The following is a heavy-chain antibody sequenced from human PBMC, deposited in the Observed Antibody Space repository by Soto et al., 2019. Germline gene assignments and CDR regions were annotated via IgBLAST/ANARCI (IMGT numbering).Heavy chain of an antibody. Sequence: QVQLQESGPGLVKPSETLSLTCTVSGGSISSYYWSWIRQPPGKGLEWIGYIYYSGSTNYNPSLKSLVTISVDTSRNQLSLQLSSVTAADTSVYCCARFLTRLGGAFDLWGHGTMVTVSS. CDR2: IYYSGST. J-gene: IGHJ3*01. CDR3: ARFLTRLGGAFDL. V-gene: IGHV4-59*08. CDR1: GGSISSYY. D-gene: IGHD3-16*01.